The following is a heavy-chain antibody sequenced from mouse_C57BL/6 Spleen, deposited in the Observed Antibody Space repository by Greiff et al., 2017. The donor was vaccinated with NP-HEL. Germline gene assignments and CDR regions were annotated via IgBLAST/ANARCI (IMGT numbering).Heavy chain of an antibody. D-gene: IGHD2-5*01. CDR2: IYPGDGDT. V-gene: IGHV1-82*01. CDR1: GYAFSSSW. CDR3: VSNYVTFWYFDV. J-gene: IGHJ1*03. Sequence: QVQLQQSGPELVKPGASVKISCKASGYAFSSSWMNWVKQRPGKGLEWIGRIYPGDGDTNYNGKFKGKATLTADKSSSTAYMQLSSLTSEDSAVYFCVSNYVTFWYFDVWGTGTTVTVSS.